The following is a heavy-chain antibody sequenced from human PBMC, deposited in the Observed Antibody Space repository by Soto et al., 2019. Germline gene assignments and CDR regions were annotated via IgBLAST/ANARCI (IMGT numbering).Heavy chain of an antibody. D-gene: IGHD5-12*01. CDR2: IYWNDDR. Sequence: QITLKESGPTLVRPRQTLTLTCALSDVSLSSAGVSVGWIRQPPGKALEWLALIYWNDDRRYSPSLKGRLTITKDTPKNEVVLPLPNLDPADTATYYCAHTDGGYEIIYFDVWGQGILVTVAS. V-gene: IGHV2-5*01. CDR1: DVSLSSAGVS. J-gene: IGHJ4*02. CDR3: AHTDGGYEIIYFDV.